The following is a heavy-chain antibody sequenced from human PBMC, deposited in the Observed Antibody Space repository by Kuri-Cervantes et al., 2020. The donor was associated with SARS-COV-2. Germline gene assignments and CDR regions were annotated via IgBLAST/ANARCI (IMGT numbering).Heavy chain of an antibody. CDR1: GYTFTSYG. CDR3: AREMGFIVDFWSGYKDY. Sequence: ASVKVSCKASGYTFTSYGISWVRQAPGQGLEWMGWISAYNGNTNYAQKLQGRVTMTTDTSTSTAYMELRSLRSDDKAVYYCAREMGFIVDFWSGYKDYWGQGTLVTVSS. V-gene: IGHV1-18*01. J-gene: IGHJ4*02. CDR2: ISAYNGNT. D-gene: IGHD3-3*01.